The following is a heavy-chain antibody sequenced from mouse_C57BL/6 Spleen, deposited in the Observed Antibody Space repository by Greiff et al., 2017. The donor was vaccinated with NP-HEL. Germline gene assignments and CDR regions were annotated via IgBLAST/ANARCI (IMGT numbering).Heavy chain of an antibody. CDR3: ARGGDGYAMDY. CDR1: GYTFTSYW. CDR2: IDPSDSYT. D-gene: IGHD3-3*01. J-gene: IGHJ4*01. Sequence: VQLQQPGAELVMPGASVKLSCQASGYTFTSYWMHWVKQRPGQGLEWIGEIDPSDSYTNYNQKFKGKSTLTVDKSSSTAYMQLSSLTSEDSAVYYCARGGDGYAMDYWGQGTSVTVSS. V-gene: IGHV1-69*01.